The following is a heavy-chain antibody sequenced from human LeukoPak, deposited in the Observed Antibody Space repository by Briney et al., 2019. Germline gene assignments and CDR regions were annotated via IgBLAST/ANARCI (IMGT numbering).Heavy chain of an antibody. CDR3: AKSNGYGLIAY. D-gene: IGHD5-12*01. CDR1: GGSFSGYY. CDR2: INHSGST. J-gene: IGHJ4*02. V-gene: IGHV4-34*01. Sequence: SETLPLTCAVYGGSFSGYYWSWIRQPPGKGLEWIGEINHSGSTNYNPSLKSRVTISVDTSKNQFSLKLSSVTAADTAMYYCAKSNGYGLIAYWGQGTLVTVSS.